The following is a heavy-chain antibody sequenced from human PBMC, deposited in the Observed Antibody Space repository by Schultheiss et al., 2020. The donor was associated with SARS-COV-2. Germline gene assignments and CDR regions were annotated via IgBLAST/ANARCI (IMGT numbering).Heavy chain of an antibody. CDR2: ISYDGNNK. D-gene: IGHD6-19*01. V-gene: IGHV3-30-3*01. CDR1: GFTFSTYA. Sequence: GGSLRLSCAASGFTFSTYAMHWVRQAPGKGLEWVAVISYDGNNKYYADSVKGRFTISRDNAKNSLYLQMNSLRAEDTAVYYCAKDHSYSSAWPNTFDHWGQGTLVTVSS. J-gene: IGHJ4*02. CDR3: AKDHSYSSAWPNTFDH.